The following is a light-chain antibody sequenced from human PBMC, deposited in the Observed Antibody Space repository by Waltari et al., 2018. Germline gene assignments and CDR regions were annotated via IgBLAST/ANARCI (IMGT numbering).Light chain of an antibody. CDR3: CSYIGRAL. J-gene: IGLJ2*01. CDR1: SRDVGGYNF. V-gene: IGLV2-23*02. CDR2: EVI. Sequence: QSALTQPASVSGSPGQSITISCTGSSRDVGGYNFVSWYQQHPGKAPKLLTCEVIKRPAGLSIRFSGSKSGNTASLTISGLQAEDEADYYCCSYIGRALFGGGTKLTVL.